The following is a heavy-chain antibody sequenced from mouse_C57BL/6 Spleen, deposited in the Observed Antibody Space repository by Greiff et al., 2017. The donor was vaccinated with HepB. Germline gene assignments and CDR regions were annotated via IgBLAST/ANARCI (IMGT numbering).Heavy chain of an antibody. Sequence: QVHVKQPGAELVKPGASVKMSCKASGYTFTSYWITWVKQRPGQGLEWIGDIYPGSGSTNYNEKFKSKATLTVDTSSSTAYMQLSSLTSEDSAVYYCARWIYDGYYAYWGQGTTLTVSS. D-gene: IGHD2-3*01. CDR2: IYPGSGST. J-gene: IGHJ2*01. CDR1: GYTFTSYW. CDR3: ARWIYDGYYAY. V-gene: IGHV1-55*01.